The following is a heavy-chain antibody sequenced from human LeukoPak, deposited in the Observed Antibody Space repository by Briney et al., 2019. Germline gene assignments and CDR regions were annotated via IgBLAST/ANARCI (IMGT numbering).Heavy chain of an antibody. Sequence: PEGSLRLSCAASGFTFSSYAMSWVRQAPGKGPEWVSGIGPSGGGTYYADSVKGRFTISRDISKNTLYLQMNSLRAEDTAVYYCAKGGYYYDSSGYYFDYWGQGTLVTVSS. CDR1: GFTFSSYA. J-gene: IGHJ4*02. CDR2: IGPSGGGT. CDR3: AKGGYYYDSSGYYFDY. V-gene: IGHV3-23*01. D-gene: IGHD3-22*01.